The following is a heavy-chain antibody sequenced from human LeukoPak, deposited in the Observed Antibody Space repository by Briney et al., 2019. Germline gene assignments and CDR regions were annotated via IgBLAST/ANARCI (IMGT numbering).Heavy chain of an antibody. D-gene: IGHD3-22*01. Sequence: GGSLRLSCAASGFTFDDYAMHWVRQAPGKGLEWVSLISWDGGSTYYADSVKGRFTISRDNSKNSLYLQMNSLRAEDTAVYYCAKKGYYDGSGYYMYYFDHWGQGTLVTVSS. CDR3: AKKGYYDGSGYYMYYFDH. V-gene: IGHV3-43D*03. CDR1: GFTFDDYA. J-gene: IGHJ4*02. CDR2: ISWDGGST.